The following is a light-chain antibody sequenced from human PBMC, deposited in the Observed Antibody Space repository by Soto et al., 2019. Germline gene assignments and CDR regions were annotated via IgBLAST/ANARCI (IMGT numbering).Light chain of an antibody. CDR2: AAS. CDR3: QKYNSAPLT. J-gene: IGKJ4*01. V-gene: IGKV1-27*01. Sequence: DIQMTQSPSTLSSSVGDRVTITCRASQGISNYFSWYQQQTRKLPKLLIDAASTLQSGVPSRFSGSGSRTYFTITISNLQHEDVATYYWQKYNSAPLTFGGGTKVEIK. CDR1: QGISNY.